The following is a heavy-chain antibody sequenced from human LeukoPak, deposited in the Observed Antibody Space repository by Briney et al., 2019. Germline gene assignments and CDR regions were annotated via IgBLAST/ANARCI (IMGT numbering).Heavy chain of an antibody. Sequence: SVKVSCKASGGTFSSYAFSWVRQAPGQGLEWMAGIIPIFGTTNYAQKFQGRVTITADESTSTAYMELSSLRSEDTAVYYCTREGGIVGATETYNWFDPWGQGTLVTVSS. D-gene: IGHD1-26*01. J-gene: IGHJ5*02. CDR3: TREGGIVGATETYNWFDP. CDR1: GGTFSSYA. CDR2: IIPIFGTT. V-gene: IGHV1-69*13.